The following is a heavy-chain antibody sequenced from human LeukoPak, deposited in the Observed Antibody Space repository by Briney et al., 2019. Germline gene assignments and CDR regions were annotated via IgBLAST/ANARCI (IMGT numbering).Heavy chain of an antibody. V-gene: IGHV1-18*01. CDR3: ARVGSGLRVSGWFDS. CDR2: ISGYNGKT. CDR1: GYTFTSYG. J-gene: IGHJ5*01. Sequence: ASVKVSCKASGYTFTSYGISWVRQAPGQGLEWMGWISGYNGKTKYAQKLQGRVTMTTDTSTSTVYMESRSLRSDDTAVYYCARVGSGLRVSGWFDSWGQGTLVTVSS. D-gene: IGHD3-16*01.